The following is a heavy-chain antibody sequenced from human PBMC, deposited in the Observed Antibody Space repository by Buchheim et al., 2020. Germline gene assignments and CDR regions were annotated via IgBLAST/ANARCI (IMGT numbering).Heavy chain of an antibody. CDR1: GFTFSTSA. V-gene: IGHV3-48*04. Sequence: EVQVLESGGSLVQPGGSLRLSCSASGFTFSTSAMNWVRQAPGKGLEWVSYISSSGSTIYYADSVKGRFTISRDNAKNSLYLQMHSLRAEDTAVYYCARDPNLMHSWGSFYFDYWGQGTL. D-gene: IGHD3-16*01. CDR3: ARDPNLMHSWGSFYFDY. J-gene: IGHJ4*02. CDR2: ISSSGSTI.